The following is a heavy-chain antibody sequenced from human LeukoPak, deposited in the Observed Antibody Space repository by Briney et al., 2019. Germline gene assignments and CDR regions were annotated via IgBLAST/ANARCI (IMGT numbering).Heavy chain of an antibody. CDR2: INHSGST. V-gene: IGHV4-34*01. CDR1: GGSFSGYY. Sequence: PSETLSLTCAVYGGSFSGYYWSWIRQPPGKGLEWIGEINHSGSTNYNPSLKSRVTISVDTSKNQFSLKLSSVTAADTAVYYCARDYVLGSGWNQDAFDIWGQGTMVTVSS. CDR3: ARDYVLGSGWNQDAFDI. J-gene: IGHJ3*02. D-gene: IGHD3-16*01.